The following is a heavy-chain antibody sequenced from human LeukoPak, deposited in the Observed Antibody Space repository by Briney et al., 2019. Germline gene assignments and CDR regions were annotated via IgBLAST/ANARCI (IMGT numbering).Heavy chain of an antibody. CDR3: ARVAEIQLWLPDGYFDY. CDR1: GFTFSSYW. CDR2: IKQDGSEK. J-gene: IGHJ4*02. V-gene: IGHV3-7*01. D-gene: IGHD5-18*01. Sequence: GGSLRLSCAASGFTFSSYWMSWVRQAPGKGLEWVANIKQDGSEKYYVDSVKGRFTISRDNAKNSLYLQMNSLRAEDTAVYYCARVAEIQLWLPDGYFDYWGQGTLVTVSS.